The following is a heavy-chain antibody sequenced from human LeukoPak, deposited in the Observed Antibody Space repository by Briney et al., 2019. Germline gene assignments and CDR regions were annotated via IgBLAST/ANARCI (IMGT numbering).Heavy chain of an antibody. CDR3: AKGSEYYYDSSGYYHY. D-gene: IGHD3-22*01. J-gene: IGHJ4*02. CDR1: GFTFSSYA. V-gene: IGHV3-23*01. CDR2: ISGSGGST. Sequence: GGSLRLSCAASGFTFSSYAMSWVRQAPGKELEWVSAISGSGGSTYYADSVKGRFTISRDNSKNTLYLQMNSLRAEDTAVYYCAKGSEYYYDSSGYYHYWGQGTLVTVSS.